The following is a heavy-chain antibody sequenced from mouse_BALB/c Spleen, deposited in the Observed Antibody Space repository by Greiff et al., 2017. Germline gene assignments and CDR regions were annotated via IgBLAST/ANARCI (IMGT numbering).Heavy chain of an antibody. V-gene: IGHV2-6-5*01. CDR3: AKHLGGRYYFDY. CDR2: IWGGGST. Sequence: VKVVESGPGLVAPSQSLSITCTVSGFSLTDYGVSWIRQPPGKGLEWLGVIWGGGSTYYNSALKARLGISKANSKSQVSLKMTSLQTDDTAMYYCAKHLGGRYYFDYWGQGTTLTVSS. J-gene: IGHJ2*01. CDR1: GFSLTDYG. D-gene: IGHD4-1*01.